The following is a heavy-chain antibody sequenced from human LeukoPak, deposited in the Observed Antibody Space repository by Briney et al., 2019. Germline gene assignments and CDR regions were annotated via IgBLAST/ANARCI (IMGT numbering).Heavy chain of an antibody. J-gene: IGHJ4*02. V-gene: IGHV4-34*01. Sequence: TPSETLSLTCAVYSGSFSDYYWSWMRQPPGKGLEWIGEITHSGSTNYNPSLKGRVTISVDTSKNQFSLKLSSVTAADTAVYYCARAYDSSGNDYWGQGTLVTVSS. CDR1: SGSFSDYY. CDR3: ARAYDSSGNDY. D-gene: IGHD3-22*01. CDR2: ITHSGST.